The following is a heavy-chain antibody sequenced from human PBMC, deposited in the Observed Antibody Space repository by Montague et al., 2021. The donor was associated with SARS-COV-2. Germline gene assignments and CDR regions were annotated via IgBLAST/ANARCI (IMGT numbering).Heavy chain of an antibody. J-gene: IGHJ2*01. D-gene: IGHD6-19*01. Sequence: SLRLSCAASGFAFNNFPMSWVRQAPGKGLEWVSSIFGSAAGTYYGDSVKGRFTISRDNSKNTLYLQMNSLRAEDTAKYYCAKQPGAGAVVYWYFDLWGRGAVVSVSS. CDR3: AKQPGAGAVVYWYFDL. CDR2: IFGSAAGT. CDR1: GFAFNNFP. V-gene: IGHV3-23*01.